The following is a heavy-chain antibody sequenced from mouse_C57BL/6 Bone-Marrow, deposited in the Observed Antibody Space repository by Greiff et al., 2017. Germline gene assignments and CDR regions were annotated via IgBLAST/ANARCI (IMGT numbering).Heavy chain of an antibody. J-gene: IGHJ4*01. V-gene: IGHV2-6*03. D-gene: IGHD2-2*01. CDR2: IWSDGST. CDR1: GFSLTSYG. Sequence: QVQLKESGPGLVAPSQSLSITCTVSGFSLTSYGVHWVRQPPGKGLEWLVVIWSDGSTTYNSALKSRLSISKDNSKSQVFLKMNSLQTDDTAMYYGARGVTTRVYYAMDYWGQGTSVTVSS. CDR3: ARGVTTRVYYAMDY.